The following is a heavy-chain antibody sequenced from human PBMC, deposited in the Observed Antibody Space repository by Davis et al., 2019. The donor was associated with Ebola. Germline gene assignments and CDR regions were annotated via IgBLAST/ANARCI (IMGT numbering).Heavy chain of an antibody. Sequence: AASVKVSCKASGYTFTGYYMHWVRQAPGQGLEWMGRINPNSGGTNYAQKFQGRVTMTRDTSISTAYMELSRLRSDDTAVYYCARGLLTAALSSSSIFAIDYWGQGTLVTVSS. V-gene: IGHV1-2*06. CDR1: GYTFTGYY. CDR3: ARGLLTAALSSSSIFAIDY. D-gene: IGHD6-13*01. J-gene: IGHJ4*02. CDR2: INPNSGGT.